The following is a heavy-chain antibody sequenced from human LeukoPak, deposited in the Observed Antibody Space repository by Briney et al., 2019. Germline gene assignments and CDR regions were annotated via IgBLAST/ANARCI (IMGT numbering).Heavy chain of an antibody. Sequence: TLSLTCTVSGGSISRSGYYWSWIRQYSGKGLQWIGYIYYSGSANYNPSLKSRVTISVDTSKNQFSLKLSSVTAADTAVYYCASIPKYRSTVTAHWGQGTLVTVSS. J-gene: IGHJ1*01. D-gene: IGHD4-17*01. CDR1: GGSISRSGYY. CDR2: IYYSGSA. CDR3: ASIPKYRSTVTAH. V-gene: IGHV4-31*03.